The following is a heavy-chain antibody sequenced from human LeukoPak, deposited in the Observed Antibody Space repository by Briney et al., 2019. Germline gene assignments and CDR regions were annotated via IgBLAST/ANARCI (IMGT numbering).Heavy chain of an antibody. CDR3: ARQKCTSTSCLTRNAFDS. J-gene: IGHJ3*02. V-gene: IGHV4-4*09. CDR1: GSISSYY. Sequence: SETLSLTCTVYGSISSYYWSWIRQPPGKGLEWIGYIYTSGSTNYNPSLKSRVTISVDTSKNQFSLDLSSVTAADTAVYYCARQKCTSTSCLTRNAFDSWGQGTMVTVCS. CDR2: IYTSGST. D-gene: IGHD2-2*01.